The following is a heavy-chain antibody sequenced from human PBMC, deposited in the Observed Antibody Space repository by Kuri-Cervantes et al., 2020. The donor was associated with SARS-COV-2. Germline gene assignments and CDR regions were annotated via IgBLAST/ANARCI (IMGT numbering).Heavy chain of an antibody. D-gene: IGHD6-13*01. Sequence: SETLSPTCTVSGGSISSSSYYWGWIRQPPGKGLEWIGSIYHSGSTYYNPSLKSRVTISVDTSKNQFSLKLSSVTAADTAVYYCARDRSGIAAAGILFNYWGQGTLVTVSS. V-gene: IGHV4-39*07. CDR1: GGSISSSSYY. J-gene: IGHJ4*02. CDR3: ARDRSGIAAAGILFNY. CDR2: IYHSGST.